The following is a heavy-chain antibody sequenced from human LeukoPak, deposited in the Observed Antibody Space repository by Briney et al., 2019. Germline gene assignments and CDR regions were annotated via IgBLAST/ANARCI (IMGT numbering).Heavy chain of an antibody. J-gene: IGHJ4*02. CDR3: TTEYYGSGSHFDY. Sequence: GGSLRLSCAASGFTFSSYWMSWVRQAPGKGLEWVANIKQDGSEKYYVDSVKGRFTISRDNAKNSLYLQMNSLRAEDTAVYYCTTEYYGSGSHFDYWGQGTLVTVSS. V-gene: IGHV3-7*01. CDR1: GFTFSSYW. D-gene: IGHD3-10*01. CDR2: IKQDGSEK.